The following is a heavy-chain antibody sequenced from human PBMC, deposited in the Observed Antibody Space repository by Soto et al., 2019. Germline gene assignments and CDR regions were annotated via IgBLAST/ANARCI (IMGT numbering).Heavy chain of an antibody. CDR2: MYWNDDK. Sequence: QITLKESGPTLVKPTQTLTLTCTFSGFSLSTSGVGVGWIRQPPGKALEWLALMYWNDDKRYSPSLKSRLTITKDTSKNQVVLTMTNMDPVDTATYYGAHSYDFWSGRYFDLWGRGTLVTVSS. J-gene: IGHJ2*01. CDR1: GFSLSTSGVG. V-gene: IGHV2-5*01. CDR3: AHSYDFWSGRYFDL. D-gene: IGHD3-3*01.